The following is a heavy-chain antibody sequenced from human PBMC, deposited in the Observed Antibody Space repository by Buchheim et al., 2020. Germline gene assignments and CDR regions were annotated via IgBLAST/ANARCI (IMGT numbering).Heavy chain of an antibody. CDR3: ARDIDY. CDR1: GGSISSYY. V-gene: IGHV4-59*01. Sequence: QVQLQESGPGLVKPSETLSLTCTVSGGSISSYYWSWIRQPPGKGLEWIGYIYNSGSTNYIPSLKSRVSLSIDTPKNQFSLKLSSVTAADTAVYYCARDIDYWGQGTL. J-gene: IGHJ4*01. CDR2: IYNSGST.